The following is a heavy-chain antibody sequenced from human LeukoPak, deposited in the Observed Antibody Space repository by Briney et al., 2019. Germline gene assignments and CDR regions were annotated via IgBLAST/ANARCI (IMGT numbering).Heavy chain of an antibody. CDR3: ARESSGTYYLKQ. Sequence: GGSLRLSCAASGFTFCYSYMNWIPQAPGNGPEWVSSISSRGDSTNYADSVKGRFTISRDNAKNSLYQQMNSLRAEDTAVYYCARESSGTYYLKQWGQGTLVTVYS. D-gene: IGHD1-26*01. J-gene: IGHJ4*02. CDR2: ISSRGDST. V-gene: IGHV3-11*05. CDR1: GFTFCYSY.